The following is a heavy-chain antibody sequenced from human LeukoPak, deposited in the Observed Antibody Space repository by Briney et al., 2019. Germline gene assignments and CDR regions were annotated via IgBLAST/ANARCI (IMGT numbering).Heavy chain of an antibody. Sequence: GASVKVSCKASGYTFTNYDINWVRQATGQGPEWMGWMNPNTGKTGYAQNFQGRVTMTRETSTSTAYMELSSLRSEDTAVYYCVRDRADAIYYGPWGQGTLVIVSS. J-gene: IGHJ5*02. CDR3: VRDRADAIYYGP. CDR1: GYTFTNYD. D-gene: IGHD1-26*01. CDR2: MNPNTGKT. V-gene: IGHV1-8*01.